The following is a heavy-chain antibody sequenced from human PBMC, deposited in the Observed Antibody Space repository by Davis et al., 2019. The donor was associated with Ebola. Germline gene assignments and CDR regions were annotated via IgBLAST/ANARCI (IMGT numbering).Heavy chain of an antibody. CDR3: ARDELGIAYYYGMDV. J-gene: IGHJ6*02. V-gene: IGHV4-34*01. CDR2: IYYSGST. CDR1: GGSFSGYY. Sequence: SETLSLTCAVYGGSFSGYYWSWIRQPPGKGLEWIGYIYYSGSTYYNPSLKSRVTISVDTSKNQFSLKLSSVTAADTAVYYCARDELGIAYYYGMDVWGQGTTVTVSS. D-gene: IGHD7-27*01.